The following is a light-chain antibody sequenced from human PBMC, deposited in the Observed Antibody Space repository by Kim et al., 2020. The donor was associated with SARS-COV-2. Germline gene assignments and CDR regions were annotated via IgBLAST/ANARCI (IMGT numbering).Light chain of an antibody. V-gene: IGKV3-20*01. CDR3: QQYDSSPWT. CDR1: QIVSSSN. Sequence: TPGERATLTCRASQIVSSSNLACNQQNPGQAPRLLIYGASSRATGIPDRFSGSGSGTDFTLTISRLEPKDFAVYYCQQYDSSPWTFGQGTKVDIK. J-gene: IGKJ1*01. CDR2: GAS.